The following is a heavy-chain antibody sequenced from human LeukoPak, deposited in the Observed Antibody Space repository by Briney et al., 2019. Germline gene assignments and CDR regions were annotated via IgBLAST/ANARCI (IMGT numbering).Heavy chain of an antibody. CDR2: INHSGST. CDR1: GGSFSGYY. V-gene: IGHV4-34*01. CDR3: TRHDEVAGGAAADY. J-gene: IGHJ4*02. Sequence: PSETLSLTCAVYGGSFSGYYWSWIRQPPGKGLEWIGEINHSGSTNYNPSLKSRVTISVDTSKNQFSLKLSSVTAADTAVYYCTRHDEVAGGAAADYWGQGTLVTVSS. D-gene: IGHD6-13*01.